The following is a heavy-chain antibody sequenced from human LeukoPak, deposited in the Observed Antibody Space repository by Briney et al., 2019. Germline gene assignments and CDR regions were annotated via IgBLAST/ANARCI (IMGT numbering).Heavy chain of an antibody. Sequence: EASVKVSCKASGYTFTSYDINWVRQATGQGLEWMGWMNPNSGDTAYAQKFQGRITMTRSTSITTAYMELSGLRSDDTAVYYCARGLGSYDSSELTWPMISFWGQGTQVTVSS. CDR1: GYTFTSYD. D-gene: IGHD3-22*01. V-gene: IGHV1-8*01. CDR3: ARGLGSYDSSELTWPMISF. CDR2: MNPNSGDT. J-gene: IGHJ4*02.